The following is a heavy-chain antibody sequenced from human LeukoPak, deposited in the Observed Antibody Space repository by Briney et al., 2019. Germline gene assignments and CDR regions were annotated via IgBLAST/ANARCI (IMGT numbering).Heavy chain of an antibody. D-gene: IGHD6-19*01. V-gene: IGHV3-23*01. CDR1: GFTFSSYA. Sequence: GGSLRLSCAASGFTFSSYAMSWVRQAPGKGLEWVSAISGSGSSTYYADSVKGRFTISRDNSKNTLYLQMNSLRAEDTAVYYCAKPVAGTGYFDYWDQGTLVTVSS. CDR2: ISGSGSST. CDR3: AKPVAGTGYFDY. J-gene: IGHJ4*02.